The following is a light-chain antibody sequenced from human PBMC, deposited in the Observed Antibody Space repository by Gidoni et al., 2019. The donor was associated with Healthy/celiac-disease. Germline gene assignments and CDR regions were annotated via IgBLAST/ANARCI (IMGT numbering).Light chain of an antibody. CDR3: QQYGSSTPWT. J-gene: IGKJ1*01. Sequence: EIVLTPSLGTLSLSPVERATLSCRSSQSLSISYLAWYQQKPGQAPRLLIYGASSRATGIPERFSGSGSGTEYTITISRMEHEDFAVYYCQQYGSSTPWTFGQGTKVEIK. CDR1: QSLSISY. V-gene: IGKV3-20*01. CDR2: GAS.